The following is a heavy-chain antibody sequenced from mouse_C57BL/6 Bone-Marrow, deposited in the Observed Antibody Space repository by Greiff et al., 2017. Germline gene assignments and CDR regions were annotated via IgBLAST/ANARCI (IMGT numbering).Heavy chain of an antibody. CDR3: ARWGYYGSSYDWYFDV. J-gene: IGHJ1*03. CDR1: GFNIKDDY. Sequence: VQLQQSGAELVRPGASVKLSCTASGFNIKDDYMHWVKQRPEQGLEWIGWIDPENGDTEYASKFQGKATITADTSSNTAYLQLSSLTSEDTAVYYCARWGYYGSSYDWYFDVWGTGTTVTVSS. V-gene: IGHV14-4*01. D-gene: IGHD1-1*01. CDR2: IDPENGDT.